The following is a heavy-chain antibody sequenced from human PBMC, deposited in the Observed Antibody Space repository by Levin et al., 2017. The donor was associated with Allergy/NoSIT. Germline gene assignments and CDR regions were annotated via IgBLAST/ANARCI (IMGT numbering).Heavy chain of an antibody. D-gene: IGHD3-10*01. CDR2: INHSGST. CDR3: ARIGVDASGRSYYYGMDV. V-gene: IGHV4-34*01. Sequence: SETLSLTCAVYGGSFSGYYWSWIRQPPGKGLEWIGEINHSGSTNYNPSLKSRVTISVDTSKNQFSLKLSSVTAADTAVYYCARIGVDASGRSYYYGMDVWGQGTTVTVSS. CDR1: GGSFSGYY. J-gene: IGHJ6*02.